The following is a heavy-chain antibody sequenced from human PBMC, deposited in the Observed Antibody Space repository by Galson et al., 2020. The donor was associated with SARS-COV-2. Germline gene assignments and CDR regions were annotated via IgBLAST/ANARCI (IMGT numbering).Heavy chain of an antibody. CDR2: IKSKPDGETT. Sequence: GGSLRLSCAASGFSFSSAWMIWVRQPPGKGLEWVGLIKSKPDGETTDYAAPVKGRFSISRDDSTNTLSLQMNSLKTEDTAVYFCAADIPNSRDFVPVDFGGQGILVTVSS. V-gene: IGHV3-15*01. J-gene: IGHJ4*02. CDR3: AADIPNSRDFVPVDF. D-gene: IGHD2-21*02. CDR1: GFSFSSAW.